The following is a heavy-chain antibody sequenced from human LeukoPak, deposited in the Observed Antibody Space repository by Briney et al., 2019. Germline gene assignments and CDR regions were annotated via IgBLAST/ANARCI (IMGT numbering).Heavy chain of an antibody. Sequence: GGSLRLSCAASGFTFSSYWMSWVRQAPGKGLEWVANIKQDGSEKYYVDSVKGRFTISRDNAKNSLYLQMNSLRAEDTAVYYCARGPVITVTPCYFDYWGQGTLVTVSS. J-gene: IGHJ4*02. V-gene: IGHV3-7*01. CDR1: GFTFSSYW. D-gene: IGHD4-17*01. CDR3: ARGPVITVTPCYFDY. CDR2: IKQDGSEK.